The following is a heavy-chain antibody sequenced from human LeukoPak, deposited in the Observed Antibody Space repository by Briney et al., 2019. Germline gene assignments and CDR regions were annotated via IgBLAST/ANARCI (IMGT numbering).Heavy chain of an antibody. CDR3: ARALSGNTDFDY. V-gene: IGHV1-18*01. D-gene: IGHD4-23*01. J-gene: IGHJ4*02. CDR2: ISAYNGNT. CDR1: GYTFTSYG. Sequence: ASVKVSCKASGYTFTSYGISWVRQAPGQGLEWMGWISAYNGNTNYAQKFQGRVTITADKSTSTAYMELSSLRSEDTAVYYCARALSGNTDFDYWGQGTLVTVSS.